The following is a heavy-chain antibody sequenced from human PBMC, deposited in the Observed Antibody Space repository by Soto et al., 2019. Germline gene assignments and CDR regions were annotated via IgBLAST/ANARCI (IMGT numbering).Heavy chain of an antibody. D-gene: IGHD3-9*01. CDR2: IIPIFGTA. CDR3: ARERTTISMDV. J-gene: IGHJ6*02. Sequence: GASVKVSCKASGGTFSSYAISWVRQAPGQGLEWMGGIIPIFGTANYAQKFQGSVTMTRNTSISTAYMELSSLRSEDTAVYYCARERTTISMDVWGQGTTVTVSS. V-gene: IGHV1-69*05. CDR1: GGTFSSYA.